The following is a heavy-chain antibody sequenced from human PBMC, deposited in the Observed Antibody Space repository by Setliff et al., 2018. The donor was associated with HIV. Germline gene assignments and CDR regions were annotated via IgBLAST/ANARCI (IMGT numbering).Heavy chain of an antibody. Sequence: GVLRLSCAVSGFTFSSYTMNWVRQAPGKGLEWISSITRSGDYMYYADSVKGRFTISRDNAKNLLYLQMNTLRADDTAVYYCLRGDARDYWGQGTLVTVSS. CDR1: GFTFSSYT. V-gene: IGHV3-21*06. CDR2: ITRSGDYM. D-gene: IGHD3-10*01. J-gene: IGHJ4*02. CDR3: LRGDARDY.